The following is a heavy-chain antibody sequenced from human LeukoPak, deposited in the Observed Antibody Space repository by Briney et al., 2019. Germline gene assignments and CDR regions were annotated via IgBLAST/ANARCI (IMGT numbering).Heavy chain of an antibody. V-gene: IGHV3-30*04. CDR2: ISYDGNNK. D-gene: IGHD1-26*01. J-gene: IGHJ3*02. CDR1: GVPFRGYA. Sequence: GGSLRLSCAASGVPFRGYAMHWVRQAPGKGLEWVAVISYDGNNKFYADSVKGRFTISRDNFKNTLYLQMDSLRAEDTAVYYCARVGYSWSYGNAFDIWGQGTMVTVSS. CDR3: ARVGYSWSYGNAFDI.